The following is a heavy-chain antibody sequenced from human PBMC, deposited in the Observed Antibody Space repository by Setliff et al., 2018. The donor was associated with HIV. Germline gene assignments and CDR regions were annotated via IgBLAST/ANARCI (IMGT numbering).Heavy chain of an antibody. Sequence: GSLRPSCAAAGFTFSNSWMTWVRQAPGKGLEWVARIRNKKNGGTTYYAAPVEGRFTISRDDSKKTAYLQMNSLKTEDTAVYYCTTEDPWLRFGHWGQGTLVTVSS. CDR1: GFTFSNSW. D-gene: IGHD5-12*01. CDR3: TTEDPWLRFGH. CDR2: IRNKKNGGTT. V-gene: IGHV3-15*01. J-gene: IGHJ5*02.